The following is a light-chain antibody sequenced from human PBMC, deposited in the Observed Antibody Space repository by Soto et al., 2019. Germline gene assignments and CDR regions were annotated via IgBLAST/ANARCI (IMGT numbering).Light chain of an antibody. J-gene: IGKJ2*01. Sequence: DIVMTQSPDSLAVSLGERATISCKSSQSVLSSSSNKNFLAWYQHRPGQPPKLLIYWASTRGSGVPDRFSGSVSATEFTLTISSLQAENVAIYYCKQYYRANYTFGQRTKLDIK. CDR1: QSVLSSSSNKNF. CDR3: KQYYRANYT. CDR2: WAS. V-gene: IGKV4-1*01.